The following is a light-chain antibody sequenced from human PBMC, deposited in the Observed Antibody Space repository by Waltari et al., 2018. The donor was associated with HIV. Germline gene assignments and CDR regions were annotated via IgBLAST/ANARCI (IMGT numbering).Light chain of an antibody. V-gene: IGKV2D-29*01. Sequence: DVVMTQNPVSLSVTPGQPASISCRSSQSLVHSDGKTYFYWFLQKSGQPPQPLIYEVTNRFSGVPDSFSGSGSGTDFTLKISRVEAEDVGVYYCMQSIQLPRTFGQGTKVEIK. CDR1: QSLVHSDGKTY. CDR3: MQSIQLPRT. J-gene: IGKJ1*01. CDR2: EVT.